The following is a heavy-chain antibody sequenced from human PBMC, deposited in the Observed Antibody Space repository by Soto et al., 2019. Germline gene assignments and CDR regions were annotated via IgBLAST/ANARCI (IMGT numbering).Heavy chain of an antibody. J-gene: IGHJ3*02. CDR1: GFPFSSYG. V-gene: IGHV3-30*18. Sequence: GGSLRLSCAASGFPFSSYGMHWVRQAPGKGLEWVAVISYDVSNKYYADSVKGRFTISRDNSKNTLYVQMNSLRAEDTAVYYCAKDQGTGTRFAFDIWGQGTMVTVSS. CDR2: ISYDVSNK. D-gene: IGHD1-1*01. CDR3: AKDQGTGTRFAFDI.